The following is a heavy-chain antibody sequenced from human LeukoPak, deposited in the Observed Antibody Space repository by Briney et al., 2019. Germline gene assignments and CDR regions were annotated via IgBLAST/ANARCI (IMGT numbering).Heavy chain of an antibody. D-gene: IGHD3-10*01. Sequence: SETLSLTCAVYGGSLSGYYWSWIRQPPGKGLEWIGEINHSGSTNYNPSLKSRVTISVDTSKNQFSLKLSSVTAADTAVYYCASSYGSGSFWYWGQGTLVTVSS. J-gene: IGHJ4*02. V-gene: IGHV4-34*01. CDR1: GGSLSGYY. CDR2: INHSGST. CDR3: ASSYGSGSFWY.